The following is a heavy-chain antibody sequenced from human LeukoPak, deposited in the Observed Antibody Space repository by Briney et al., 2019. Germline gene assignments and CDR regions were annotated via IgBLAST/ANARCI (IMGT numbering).Heavy chain of an antibody. Sequence: NSSETLSLTCAVYGGSFSGYYWSWIRQPPGKGLEWIGEINHSGSTNYNPSLKSRVTISVDTSKNQFSLKLSSVTAADTAVYYCARRRIVGARYYYYYMDVWGKGTTVTVSS. CDR3: ARRRIVGARYYYYYMDV. V-gene: IGHV4-34*01. J-gene: IGHJ6*03. CDR1: GGSFSGYY. CDR2: INHSGST. D-gene: IGHD1-26*01.